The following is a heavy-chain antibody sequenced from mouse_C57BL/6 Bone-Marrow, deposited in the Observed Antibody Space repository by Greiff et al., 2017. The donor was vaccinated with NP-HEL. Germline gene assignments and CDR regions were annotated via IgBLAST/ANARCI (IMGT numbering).Heavy chain of an antibody. D-gene: IGHD2-4*01. V-gene: IGHV1-72*01. CDR1: GYTFTSYW. CDR2: IDPNSGGT. CDR3: ARSGRIEPYDYDDYFDY. J-gene: IGHJ2*02. Sequence: VQLQQPGAELVKPGASVKLSCKASGYTFTSYWMHWVKQRPGRGLEWIGRIDPNSGGTKYNEKFKSKATLTVDKPSSTAYMQRSSLTSEDSAVYYCARSGRIEPYDYDDYFDYWGQGTSLTVSS.